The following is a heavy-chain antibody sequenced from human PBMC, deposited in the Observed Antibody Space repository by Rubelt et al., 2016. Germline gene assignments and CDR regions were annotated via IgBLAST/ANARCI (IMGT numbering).Heavy chain of an antibody. D-gene: IGHD3-22*01. CDR3: ARGKEGLGVTMMDY. J-gene: IGHJ4*02. V-gene: IGHV4-34*01. CDR2: INHSGST. Sequence: QVQLQQWGAGLLKPSETLSLTCAVYGGSFSGYYWSWIRQPPGKGLAWIGEINHSGSTNYNPSLKSRVTISVDTSKNQFSRKLSSVTAADTAVYYCARGKEGLGVTMMDYWGQGTLVTVSS. CDR1: GGSFSGYY.